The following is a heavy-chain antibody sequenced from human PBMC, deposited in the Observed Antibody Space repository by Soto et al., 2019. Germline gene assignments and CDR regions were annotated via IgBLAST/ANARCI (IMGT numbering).Heavy chain of an antibody. Sequence: QVQLVESGGGVVQPGRSPRLSCAASGFTFSRYAMHWVRQAPGKGLEWVAVISYDGSNKYYADSVKGRFTISRDNSKNTLYMQMNSMRADDTDVYYCARDYYTYYSDSSGSPRVDYWGHGTLVTVSS. J-gene: IGHJ4*01. D-gene: IGHD3-22*01. CDR2: ISYDGSNK. V-gene: IGHV3-30-3*01. CDR1: GFTFSRYA. CDR3: ARDYYTYYSDSSGSPRVDY.